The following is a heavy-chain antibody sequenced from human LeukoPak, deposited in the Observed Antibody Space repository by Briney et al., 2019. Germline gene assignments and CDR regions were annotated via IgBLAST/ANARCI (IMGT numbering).Heavy chain of an antibody. CDR2: IRHDGNSN. V-gene: IGHV3-30*02. CDR1: GFTFRSYG. Sequence: PGGSLRLSCAASGFTFRSYGMHWVRQAPGKGLEWVAFIRHDGNSNYYADSVKGRFTISRDNSRSTLYLQMNSLRAEDTAVYYCAKEEVISGNHGVYFDYWGQGTLVTVSS. CDR3: AKEEVISGNHGVYFDY. J-gene: IGHJ4*02. D-gene: IGHD3-22*01.